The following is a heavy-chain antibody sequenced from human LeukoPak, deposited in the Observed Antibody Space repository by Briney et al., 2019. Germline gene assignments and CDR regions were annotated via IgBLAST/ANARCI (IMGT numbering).Heavy chain of an antibody. J-gene: IGHJ4*02. CDR1: GFTFSSVW. CDR3: TTVHGAGPVNFDY. CDR2: IKSRTDGETT. V-gene: IGHV3-15*01. Sequence: GGSLRLSCTASGFTFSSVWMTWVRQAPGKGLDWVGRIKSRTDGETTDYAAPVKGRFSISRDDSENTLYLQMNSLKNEDTAVYFCTTVHGAGPVNFDYWGQGSLVTVSS. D-gene: IGHD3-16*01.